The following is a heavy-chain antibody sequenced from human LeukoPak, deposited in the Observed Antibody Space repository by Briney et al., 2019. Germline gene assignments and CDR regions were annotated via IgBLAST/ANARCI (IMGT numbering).Heavy chain of an antibody. Sequence: SETLSLTCAVYGGSFSGYYWSWIRQPPGKGLEWIGYIYYSGSTNYNPSLKSRVTISVDTSKNQFSLKLSSVTAADTAVYYCAREAIGDDAFDIWGQGTMVTVSS. CDR1: GGSFSGYY. D-gene: IGHD3-22*01. V-gene: IGHV4-59*01. CDR3: AREAIGDDAFDI. J-gene: IGHJ3*02. CDR2: IYYSGST.